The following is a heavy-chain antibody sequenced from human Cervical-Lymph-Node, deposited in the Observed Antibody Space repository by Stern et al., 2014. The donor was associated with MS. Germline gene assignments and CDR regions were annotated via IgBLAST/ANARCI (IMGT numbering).Heavy chain of an antibody. V-gene: IGHV1-69*01. CDR1: GGTFSSYA. CDR3: ARGDTMVRGVITPDYYGMDV. J-gene: IGHJ6*02. Sequence: VQLVESGAEVKKPGSSVKVSCKASGGTFSSYAISWVRQAPGQGLEWMGGIIPIFGTANYAQKFQGRVTITADESTSTAYMELSSLRSEDTAVYYCARGDTMVRGVITPDYYGMDVWGQGTTVTVSS. D-gene: IGHD3-10*01. CDR2: IIPIFGTA.